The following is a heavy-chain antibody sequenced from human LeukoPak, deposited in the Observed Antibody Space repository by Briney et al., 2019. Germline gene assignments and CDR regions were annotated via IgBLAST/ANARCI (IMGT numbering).Heavy chain of an antibody. J-gene: IGHJ3*02. CDR2: VYYSGRT. D-gene: IGHD3-22*01. CDR3: ARLLDNDSSGDPDTFDM. CDR1: GVSISGHY. Sequence: PSETLSLTCTVSGVSISGHYRSWIRQPPGNGLEWIGFVYYSGRTRYNPSLHSRVTISADTSKNHLSLKLTSVTAADTAVYYCARLLDNDSSGDPDTFDMWGQGIKVTVSS. V-gene: IGHV4-59*11.